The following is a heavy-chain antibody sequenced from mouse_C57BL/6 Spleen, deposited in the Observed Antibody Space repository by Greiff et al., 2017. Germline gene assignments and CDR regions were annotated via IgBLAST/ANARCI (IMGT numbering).Heavy chain of an antibody. CDR3: ARGGYYYGSSYVGWYFDV. D-gene: IGHD1-1*01. CDR1: GYTFTSYW. Sequence: QVQLQQPGAELVRPGSSVKLSCKASGYTFTSYWMHWVKQRPIQGLEWIGNIDPSDSETHYNQKFKDKATLTVDKSSSTAYMQLSSLTSEDSAVYYCARGGYYYGSSYVGWYFDVWGTGTTVTVSS. CDR2: IDPSDSET. V-gene: IGHV1-52*01. J-gene: IGHJ1*03.